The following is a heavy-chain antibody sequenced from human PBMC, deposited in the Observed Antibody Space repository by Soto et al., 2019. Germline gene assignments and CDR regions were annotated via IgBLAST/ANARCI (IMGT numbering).Heavy chain of an antibody. CDR2: VFRSANI. CDR3: ARASTTYFAY. CDR1: GGYMSNGSYC. J-gene: IGHJ4*02. Sequence: PSELMALTCNVSGGYMSNGSYCWSWVRQPPGKGLAWIAYVFRSANINYRPSFTSRVTISIDTSKNQFSLMLKSVTAADTAVYFCARASTTYFAYWGQGARVPVSS. V-gene: IGHV4-61*01.